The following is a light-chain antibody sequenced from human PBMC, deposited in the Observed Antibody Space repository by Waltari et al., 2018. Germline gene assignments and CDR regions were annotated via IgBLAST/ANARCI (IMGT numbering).Light chain of an antibody. Sequence: QSVLTQPPSVSGAPGQRVTISRTASSSNIGAGYDVTWYQQLPGPAPKLLIYGNSNRPSGVPDRFSGSKSGTSASLAITGLQAEDEADYYCQSYDSSLSGWVFGGGTKLTVL. CDR3: QSYDSSLSGWV. V-gene: IGLV1-40*01. CDR1: SSNIGAGYD. J-gene: IGLJ2*01. CDR2: GNS.